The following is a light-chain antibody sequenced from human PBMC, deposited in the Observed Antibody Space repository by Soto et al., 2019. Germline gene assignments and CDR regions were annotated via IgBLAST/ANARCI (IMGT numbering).Light chain of an antibody. V-gene: IGKV3-11*01. CDR1: QSVTSF. Sequence: EIMLTQSPVTLSLSPGERATLSCRASQSVTSFLAWYQQKPVQAPRLLIYDVSNRATGIPARFSGSGSGTDFTLTISSLEPEDFAVYYCQQRSNWPLTFGGGTKVEIK. CDR3: QQRSNWPLT. CDR2: DVS. J-gene: IGKJ4*01.